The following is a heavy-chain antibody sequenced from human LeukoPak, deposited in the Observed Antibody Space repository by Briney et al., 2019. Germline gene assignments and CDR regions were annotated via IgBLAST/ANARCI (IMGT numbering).Heavy chain of an antibody. D-gene: IGHD3-22*01. Sequence: ASVKVSCKASGGTFSSYTISWVRQAPGQGLEWMGRINPNSGGTNYAQKFQGRVTMTRDTSISTAYMELSRLRSDDTAVYYCARDKEAMIVVATRLFDYWGQGTLVTVSS. CDR3: ARDKEAMIVVATRLFDY. CDR1: GGTFSSYT. V-gene: IGHV1-2*06. J-gene: IGHJ4*02. CDR2: INPNSGGT.